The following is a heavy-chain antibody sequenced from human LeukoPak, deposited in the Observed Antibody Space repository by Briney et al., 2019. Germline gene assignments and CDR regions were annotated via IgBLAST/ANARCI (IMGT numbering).Heavy chain of an antibody. CDR1: GFTFSSYW. V-gene: IGHV3-74*01. CDR3: ARAPSEIGGYYPEYFRH. CDR2: IKSDGKT. Sequence: GGSLRLSCAASGFTFSSYWMHWVRQAPGKGLVWVSRIKSDGKTNYADSVKGRFTISRDNAKDTVSLQMNSLRAEDTGVYYCARAPSEIGGYYPEYFRHWGQGTLVTVSS. D-gene: IGHD3-22*01. J-gene: IGHJ1*01.